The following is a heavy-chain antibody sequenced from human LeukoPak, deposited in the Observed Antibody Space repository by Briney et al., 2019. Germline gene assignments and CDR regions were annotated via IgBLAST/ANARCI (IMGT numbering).Heavy chain of an antibody. CDR2: IYYSGST. V-gene: IGHV4-59*01. Sequence: SETLSLTCTVSGGSISSYYWSWIRQPPGKGLEWIGYIYYSGSTNYNPSLKSRVTISVDTSKNQFSLKLSSVTAADTAVYYCARGVVVAAHYYYYMDVWGKGTTVTVSS. J-gene: IGHJ6*03. D-gene: IGHD2-15*01. CDR3: ARGVVVAAHYYYYMDV. CDR1: GGSISSYY.